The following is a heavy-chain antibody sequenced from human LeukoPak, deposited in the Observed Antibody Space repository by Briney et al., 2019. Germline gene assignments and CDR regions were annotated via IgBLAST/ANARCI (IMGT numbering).Heavy chain of an antibody. CDR2: VFPGDSDT. CDR1: GYSFTNYW. CDR3: ARQAVGYGEGGSDY. D-gene: IGHD4-17*01. V-gene: IGHV5-51*01. Sequence: GESLKISCKGPGYSFTNYWIAWVRQMPGKGLEWMGIVFPGDSDTRYSPSFQGQVTISADKSISTAYLQWSSLKASDTAIYYCARQAVGYGEGGSDYWGQGTLVTVSS. J-gene: IGHJ4*02.